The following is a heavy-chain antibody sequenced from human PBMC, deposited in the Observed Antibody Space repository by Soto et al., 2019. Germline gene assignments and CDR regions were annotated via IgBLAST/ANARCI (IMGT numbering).Heavy chain of an antibody. D-gene: IGHD2-15*01. CDR2: VNPCGGST. V-gene: IGHV1-46*01. Sequence: QVQLVQSGAEVKKPGASVKVSCKASGYIFTAYSMHWVRQAPGQGPESMGVVNPCGGSTSYAQKFQGGVTMTRDTSTSTVYMDLSSLTSEDTAVYYCAREEICSDGICYSEYFQRWGQGTLVSVSS. CDR1: GYIFTAYS. CDR3: AREEICSDGICYSEYFQR. J-gene: IGHJ1*01.